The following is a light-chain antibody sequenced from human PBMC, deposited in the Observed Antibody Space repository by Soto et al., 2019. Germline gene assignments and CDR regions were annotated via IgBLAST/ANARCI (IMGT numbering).Light chain of an antibody. CDR2: DVS. J-gene: IGLJ1*01. CDR3: SSYTSSSTNYV. Sequence: QSALTQPASVSGSPGQSITISCTGTSSDVGGYNYVSWYQQHPGKDPKLMIYDVSNRPSGVSNRFSGSKSGNTASLTISGLQAEDEADYYCSSYTSSSTNYVFGNGTKVTVL. CDR1: SSDVGGYNY. V-gene: IGLV2-14*01.